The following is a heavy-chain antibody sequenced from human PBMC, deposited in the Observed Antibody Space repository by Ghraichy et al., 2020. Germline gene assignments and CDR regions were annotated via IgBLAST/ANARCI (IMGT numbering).Heavy chain of an antibody. Sequence: GGSLRLSCAASGFTFSSYAMGWVRQAPGKGLEWVSSISGRGDSTYSADSVEGRFTISRDNSRNTLHLQMNSLRADDTAVYFCAKNGVGSSAWSYFDYWGQGTLVTVSS. V-gene: IGHV3-23*01. CDR1: GFTFSSYA. J-gene: IGHJ4*02. CDR3: AKNGVGSSAWSYFDY. D-gene: IGHD6-19*01. CDR2: ISGRGDST.